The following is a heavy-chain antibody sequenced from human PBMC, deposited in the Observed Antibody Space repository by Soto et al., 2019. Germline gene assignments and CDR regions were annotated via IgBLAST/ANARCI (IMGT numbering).Heavy chain of an antibody. D-gene: IGHD1-20*01. CDR3: ARDPGMGGAWV. CDR1: GGSISSYY. V-gene: IGHV4-59*01. Sequence: QVQLQESGPGLVKPSETLSLTCTVSGGSISSYYWSWIRQPPGKGLEGIGYIYYSGSTNYNPSLKSRVTISVDTSKNQFSLKLSSVTAADTAVYYCARDPGMGGAWVWGQGTLVTVSS. CDR2: IYYSGST. J-gene: IGHJ4*02.